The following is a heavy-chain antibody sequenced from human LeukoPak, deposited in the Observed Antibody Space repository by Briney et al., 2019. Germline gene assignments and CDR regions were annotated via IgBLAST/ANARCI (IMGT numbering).Heavy chain of an antibody. J-gene: IGHJ1*01. CDR2: IIGSGGST. Sequence: GGPLGLSCAAPGFTFSSYPWSWVGRAPGKGLEWVSLIIGSGGSTYYADSVKGRFTISRDNSKNTLYLQMNSLRAEDTAVYYCAKDPRSSASGPAEYFQHWGQGTLVTVSS. CDR1: GFTFSSYP. CDR3: AKDPRSSASGPAEYFQH. D-gene: IGHD3-22*01. V-gene: IGHV3-23*01.